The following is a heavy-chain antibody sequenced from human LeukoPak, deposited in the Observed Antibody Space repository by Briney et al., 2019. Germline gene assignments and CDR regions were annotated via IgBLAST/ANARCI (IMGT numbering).Heavy chain of an antibody. CDR2: IIPIFGTA. D-gene: IGHD1-7*01. CDR3: ARDDGARWYNWNYGENYYYYMDV. V-gene: IGHV1-69*06. CDR1: GGTFSSYA. Sequence: ASVKVSCKASGGTFSSYAISWVRQAPGQGLEWMGGIIPIFGTANYAQKFQGRVTITADKSTSTAYMELSSLRSEDTAVYYCARDDGARWYNWNYGENYYYYMDVWGKGTTVTVSS. J-gene: IGHJ6*03.